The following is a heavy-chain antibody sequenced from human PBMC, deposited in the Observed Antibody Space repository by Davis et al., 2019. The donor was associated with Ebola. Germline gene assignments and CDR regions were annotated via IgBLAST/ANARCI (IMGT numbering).Heavy chain of an antibody. J-gene: IGHJ5*02. CDR3: ARVVAAGVIDP. CDR1: GYIFTSYW. Sequence: AESLKISCRGSGYIFTSYWIGWVRPLPGKGLEWLGIIYPGDSDTRYSPSFQGQVTISADKSISTAYLQWSSLKASDTAMYYCARVVAAGVIDPWGQGTLVTVSS. CDR2: IYPGDSDT. V-gene: IGHV5-51*01. D-gene: IGHD2-15*01.